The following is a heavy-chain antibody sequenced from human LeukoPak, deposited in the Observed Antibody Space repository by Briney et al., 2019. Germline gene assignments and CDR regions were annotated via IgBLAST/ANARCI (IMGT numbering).Heavy chain of an antibody. D-gene: IGHD6-19*01. Sequence: SETLSLTCTVSGGSISSYFWSWIRQPAGKGLEWIGRIYTSGSTNYNPSLKSRVTMSVDTSKNQFSLKLSSVTAADTAVYYCARDRGSSGPDAFDIWGQGTMVTVSS. V-gene: IGHV4-4*07. CDR2: IYTSGST. CDR1: GGSISSYF. CDR3: ARDRGSSGPDAFDI. J-gene: IGHJ3*02.